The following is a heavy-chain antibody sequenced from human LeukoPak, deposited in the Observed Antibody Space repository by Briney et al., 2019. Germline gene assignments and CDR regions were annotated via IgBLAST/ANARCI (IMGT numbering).Heavy chain of an antibody. D-gene: IGHD3-9*01. Sequence: SLNDCLMVSRYNLTELSMRWVRQSPGKGPEWMGGFDPEDGETIYAQKFQGRVTMTEDTSTDTAYMELSSLRSEDTAVYYCSTGLTGYAPFDDWGQGTLVTVSS. J-gene: IGHJ4*02. CDR2: FDPEDGET. CDR3: STGLTGYAPFDD. CDR1: RYNLTELS. V-gene: IGHV1-24*01.